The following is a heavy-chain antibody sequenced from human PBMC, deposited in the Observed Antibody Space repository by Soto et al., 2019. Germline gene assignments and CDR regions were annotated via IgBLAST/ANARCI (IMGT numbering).Heavy chain of an antibody. Sequence: GGSLRLSCAASGFTFSSYEMNWVRQAPGKGLEWVSYISSSGSTIYYADSVKGRFTISRDNAKNSLYLQMNSLRAEDTAVYYCAREGDEQQLDAFDIWGQGTMVTVSS. CDR1: GFTFSSYE. V-gene: IGHV3-48*03. J-gene: IGHJ3*02. D-gene: IGHD6-13*01. CDR3: AREGDEQQLDAFDI. CDR2: ISSSGSTI.